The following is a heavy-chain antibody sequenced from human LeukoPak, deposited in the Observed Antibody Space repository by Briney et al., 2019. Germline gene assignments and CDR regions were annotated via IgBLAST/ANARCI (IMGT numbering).Heavy chain of an antibody. CDR2: ISGSGGST. V-gene: IGHV3-23*01. J-gene: IGHJ4*02. CDR1: GFTFSSYW. Sequence: GGSLRLSCAASGFTFSSYWMSWVRQAPGKGLEWVSAISGSGGSTYYADSVKGRFTISRDNAKNTLFLHMNSLGAEDTAVYYCNVRWGPNSDYWGQGTLVTVSS. D-gene: IGHD7-27*01. CDR3: NVRWGPNSDY.